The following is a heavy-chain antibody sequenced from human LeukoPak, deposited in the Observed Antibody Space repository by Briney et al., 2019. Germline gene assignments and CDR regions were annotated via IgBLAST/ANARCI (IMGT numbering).Heavy chain of an antibody. CDR3: ARTSRITTIFDAFDI. Sequence: GASVKVSCKASGYTFTGYYMHWVRQAPGQGLERMGWINPNSGGTNYAQKFQGRVTMTRDTSISTAYMELSRLRSDDTAVYYCARTSRITTIFDAFDIWGQGTMVTVSS. V-gene: IGHV1-2*02. CDR1: GYTFTGYY. D-gene: IGHD3-16*01. J-gene: IGHJ3*02. CDR2: INPNSGGT.